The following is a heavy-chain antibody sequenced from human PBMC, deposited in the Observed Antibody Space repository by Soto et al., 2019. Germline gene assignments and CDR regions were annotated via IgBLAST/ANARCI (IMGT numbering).Heavy chain of an antibody. CDR1: GGSFSGYY. D-gene: IGHD3-22*01. Sequence: SETLSLTCAVYGGSFSGYYWSWIRQPPGKGLEWIGEINHSGSTNYNPSLKSRVTISVDTSKNQFSLKLSSVTAADTAVYYCASSSGYDSSGFHYWGQGTLVTAPQ. J-gene: IGHJ4*02. CDR2: INHSGST. CDR3: ASSSGYDSSGFHY. V-gene: IGHV4-34*01.